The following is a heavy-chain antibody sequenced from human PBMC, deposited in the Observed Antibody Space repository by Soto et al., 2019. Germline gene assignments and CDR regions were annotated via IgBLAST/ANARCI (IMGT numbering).Heavy chain of an antibody. J-gene: IGHJ2*01. CDR3: ARALGCNGGSCYYWYFDL. Sequence: EVQLVESGGGLVQPGGSLRLSCAASGFTFSSYDMHWVRQATGKGLEWVSAIGTAGDTYYPGSVKGRFTISRENAKNSLYLQMNSLRAEDTAVYYCARALGCNGGSCYYWYFDLWGRGTLVTVSS. D-gene: IGHD2-15*01. V-gene: IGHV3-13*01. CDR1: GFTFSSYD. CDR2: IGTAGDT.